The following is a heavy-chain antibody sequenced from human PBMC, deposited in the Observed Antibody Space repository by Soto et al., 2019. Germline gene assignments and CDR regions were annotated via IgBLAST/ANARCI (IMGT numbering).Heavy chain of an antibody. Sequence: SQTLSLTCAISGDSVSSNSAAWNWIRQSPSRGLEWLGRTYYRSKWYNDYAVSVKSRITINPDTSKNQFSLQLNSVTPEDTAVYYCARGGVQAELYYYYGMDVWGQGTTVTVSS. J-gene: IGHJ6*02. CDR2: TYYRSKWYN. CDR1: GDSVSSNSAA. CDR3: ARGGVQAELYYYYGMDV. V-gene: IGHV6-1*01. D-gene: IGHD2-2*01.